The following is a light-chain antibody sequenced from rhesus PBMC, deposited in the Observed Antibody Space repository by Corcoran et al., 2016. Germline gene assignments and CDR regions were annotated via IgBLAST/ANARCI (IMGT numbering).Light chain of an antibody. CDR1: QGISTY. CDR3: LQYTSYPYS. V-gene: IGKV1-43*02. J-gene: IGKJ2*01. CDR2: AAS. Sequence: DIQMTQSPSSLSASVGDRVTITCRASQGISTYLNWYQQKPGNATKRLIYAASSLESGVPSRFSGIGSGTDFTLTISSLQPEDFATYYCLQYTSYPYSFGQGTKVEIK.